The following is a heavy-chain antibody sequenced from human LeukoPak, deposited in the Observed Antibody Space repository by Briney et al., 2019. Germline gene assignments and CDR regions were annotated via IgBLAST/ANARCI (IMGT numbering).Heavy chain of an antibody. Sequence: SETLSLTCAVSGGSFRVYYWSWIRQPPGKGLEWIGEINHSGSTNYNPSLKSRGTISVDTSKNQFSLKLTSVTAADTAVYYCARWEGGSYYDFACGGQGTLVTVSS. V-gene: IGHV4-34*01. CDR2: INHSGST. D-gene: IGHD1-26*01. J-gene: IGHJ4*02. CDR1: GGSFRVYY. CDR3: ARWEGGSYYDFAC.